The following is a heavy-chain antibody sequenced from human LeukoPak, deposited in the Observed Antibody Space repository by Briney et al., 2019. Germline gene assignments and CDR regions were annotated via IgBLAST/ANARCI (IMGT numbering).Heavy chain of an antibody. Sequence: GGSLRLSCADSGITLSVYTMKWVRQAPGKGLEWVSSIRSSGSYVYYADSVKGRFTISRDNAKKSLYLQMNSLRAEETALYYCAGDCSTTSCYLGNAFDIWGQGTMVTVSS. CDR1: GITLSVYT. J-gene: IGHJ3*02. CDR2: IRSSGSYV. V-gene: IGHV3-21*01. D-gene: IGHD2-2*01. CDR3: AGDCSTTSCYLGNAFDI.